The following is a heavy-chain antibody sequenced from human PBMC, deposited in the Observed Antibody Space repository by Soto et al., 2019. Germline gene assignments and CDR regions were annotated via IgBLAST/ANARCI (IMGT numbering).Heavy chain of an antibody. V-gene: IGHV3-53*01. Sequence: PGGSLRLSCAASGFPFSINYMSWVRQAPGKGLEWVSFIYSGGSTYYADSVKGRFTISRDNSKNTLYLQMNSLRAEDKAVYYCARALGYCSGGSCDAYGIDVWGQGTTFTVFS. CDR3: ARALGYCSGGSCDAYGIDV. CDR2: IYSGGST. CDR1: GFPFSINY. D-gene: IGHD2-15*01. J-gene: IGHJ6*02.